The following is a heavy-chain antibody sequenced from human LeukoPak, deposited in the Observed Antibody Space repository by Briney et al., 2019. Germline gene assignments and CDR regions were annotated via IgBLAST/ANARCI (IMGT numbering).Heavy chain of an antibody. CDR2: NNHSGST. Sequence: SEALSLTCAVYGGSFSGYYWSWIRQPPGKGLEWIGENNHSGSTNYNPSLKSRVTISVDTSKNQFSLKLSSVTAADTAVYYCARGRIYYGSGSYYSSSYYYYYYMDVWGKGTTVTVSS. CDR3: ARGRIYYGSGSYYSSSYYYYYYMDV. J-gene: IGHJ6*03. V-gene: IGHV4-34*01. CDR1: GGSFSGYY. D-gene: IGHD3-10*01.